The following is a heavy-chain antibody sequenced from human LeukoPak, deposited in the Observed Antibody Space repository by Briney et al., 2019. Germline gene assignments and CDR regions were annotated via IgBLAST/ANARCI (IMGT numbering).Heavy chain of an antibody. CDR1: GYIFTIYW. J-gene: IGHJ4*02. CDR2: IFPGDSDT. V-gene: IGHV5-51*01. CDR3: ARPDGSGSYYDY. D-gene: IGHD3-10*01. Sequence: GESLKISCKSSGYIFTIYWIAWVRPMPGKGLEWMGIIFPGDSDTRYSPSFQGQVTISADKSISTAYLQWSSLKASDTAMYYCARPDGSGSYYDYWGQGTLVTVSS.